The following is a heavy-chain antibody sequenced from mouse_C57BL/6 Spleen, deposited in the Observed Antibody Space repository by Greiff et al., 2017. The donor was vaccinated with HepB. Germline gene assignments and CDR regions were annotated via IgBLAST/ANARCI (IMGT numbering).Heavy chain of an antibody. CDR2: IYPGDGDT. J-gene: IGHJ4*01. D-gene: IGHD2-5*01. V-gene: IGHV1-82*01. Sequence: VKLQESGPELVKPGASVKISCKASGYAFSSSWMNWVKQRPGKGLEWIGRIYPGDGDTNYNGKFKGKATLTADKSSSTAYMQLSSLTSEDSAVYFCARESNYNYAMDYWGQGTSVTVSS. CDR3: ARESNYNYAMDY. CDR1: GYAFSSSW.